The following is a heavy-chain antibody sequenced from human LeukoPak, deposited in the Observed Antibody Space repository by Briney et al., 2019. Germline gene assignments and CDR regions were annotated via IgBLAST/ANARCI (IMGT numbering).Heavy chain of an antibody. J-gene: IGHJ4*02. CDR3: ARDQYSSGWYEGDY. CDR1: GYTFTGYY. CDR2: INPNSGGT. Sequence: ASVKVSCKASGYTFTGYYMHWVRQAPGQGLERMGWINPNSGGTNYAQKFQGRVTMTRDTFISTAYMELSRLRSDDTAVYYCARDQYSSGWYEGDYWGQGTLVTVSS. V-gene: IGHV1-2*02. D-gene: IGHD6-19*01.